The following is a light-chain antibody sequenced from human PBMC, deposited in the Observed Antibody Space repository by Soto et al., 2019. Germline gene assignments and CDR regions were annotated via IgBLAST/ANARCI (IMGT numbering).Light chain of an antibody. CDR1: QSVYRNF. J-gene: IGKJ3*01. CDR2: GAS. Sequence: EIVLTQSPGTLSLSPGERATLSCRASQSVYRNFLAWYQQKPGQAPRLLIYGASNGATGIPDRFSGSGSGTDFTLIISSLEPEDFAVYYCQQYGSSPSTFGPGTKVDIK. V-gene: IGKV3-20*01. CDR3: QQYGSSPST.